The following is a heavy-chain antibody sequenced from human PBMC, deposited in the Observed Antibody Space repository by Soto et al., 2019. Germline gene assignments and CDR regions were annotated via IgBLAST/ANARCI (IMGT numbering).Heavy chain of an antibody. Sequence: SETLSLTCAVYGGSFSGYYWSWIRQPPGKGLEWIGEINHSGSTNYNPSLKSRVTISVDTSKNQFSLKLSSVTAADTAVYYCARGGPWTGTTGVFDYWGQGTLVTVS. CDR2: INHSGST. V-gene: IGHV4-34*01. CDR1: GGSFSGYY. J-gene: IGHJ4*02. CDR3: ARGGPWTGTTGVFDY. D-gene: IGHD1-7*01.